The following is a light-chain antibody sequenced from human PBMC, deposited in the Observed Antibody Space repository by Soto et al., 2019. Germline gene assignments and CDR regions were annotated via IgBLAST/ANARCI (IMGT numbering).Light chain of an antibody. Sequence: DIQMTQSPSSVSASVGDRVTITCRASQDISSWLAWYQQKPGKAPKLLIYAASSLQSGVPSRFTGSGSWTDFTLTIRSLQPEDFASYYCQQANSFPITFGQGTRLEIK. CDR1: QDISSW. CDR2: AAS. J-gene: IGKJ5*01. V-gene: IGKV1-12*01. CDR3: QQANSFPIT.